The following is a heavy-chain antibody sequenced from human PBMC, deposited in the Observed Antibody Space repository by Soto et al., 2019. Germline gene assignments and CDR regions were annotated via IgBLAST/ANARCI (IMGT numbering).Heavy chain of an antibody. J-gene: IGHJ6*02. Sequence: GGSLRLSCAASGFTFSNAWMNWVRQAPGKGLEWVGRIKSKTDGGTTDYAAPVKGRFTISRDDSKNTLYLQMNSLKTEDTAVYYCTTAGLLNTVTYYSYGMEVWGQGTMVTVSS. CDR2: IKSKTDGGTT. CDR1: GFTFSNAW. CDR3: TTAGLLNTVTYYSYGMEV. D-gene: IGHD4-17*01. V-gene: IGHV3-15*07.